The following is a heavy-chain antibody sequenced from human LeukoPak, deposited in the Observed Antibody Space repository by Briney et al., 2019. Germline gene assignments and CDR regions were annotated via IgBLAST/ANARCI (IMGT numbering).Heavy chain of an antibody. Sequence: GGSLRLSCAASGFTFSSYWMHWVRQAPGKGLVWVSRINSDGSSTSYADSVKGRFTISRDNAKNTLYLQMNSLRAEDTTVYYCARQGMYYYGSGTDPWGQGTLVTVSS. J-gene: IGHJ5*02. V-gene: IGHV3-74*01. CDR3: ARQGMYYYGSGTDP. CDR1: GFTFSSYW. CDR2: INSDGSST. D-gene: IGHD3-10*01.